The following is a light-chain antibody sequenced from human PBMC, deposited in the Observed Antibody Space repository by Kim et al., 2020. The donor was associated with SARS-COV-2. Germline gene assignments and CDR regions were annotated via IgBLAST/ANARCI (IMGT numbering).Light chain of an antibody. CDR1: NIGSKS. V-gene: IGLV3-21*04. J-gene: IGLJ2*01. Sequence: APGKTARITCGGNNIGSKSVHWYQQKPGQAPVLVIYYDSDRPSGIPERFSGSNSGNTATLTISRVEAGDEADYYCQVWDNSSDHVVFGGGTQLTVL. CDR3: QVWDNSSDHVV. CDR2: YDS.